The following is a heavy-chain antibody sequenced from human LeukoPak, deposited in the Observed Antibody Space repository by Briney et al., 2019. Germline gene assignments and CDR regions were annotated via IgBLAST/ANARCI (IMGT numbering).Heavy chain of an antibody. CDR3: AKVFGVIIINDAFDI. J-gene: IGHJ3*02. Sequence: PGGSLRLSCAASGFTFSSYSMNWVRQAPGKGLEWVSYISSSSSTIYYADSVKGRFTISRDNAKNSLYLQMNSLRVEGTAVFYCAKVFGVIIINDAFDIWGQGTMVTVSS. CDR1: GFTFSSYS. V-gene: IGHV3-48*04. CDR2: ISSSSSTI. D-gene: IGHD3-3*01.